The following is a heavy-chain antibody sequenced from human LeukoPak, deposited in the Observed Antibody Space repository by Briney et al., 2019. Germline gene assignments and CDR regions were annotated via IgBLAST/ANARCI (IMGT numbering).Heavy chain of an antibody. V-gene: IGHV1-2*02. CDR1: VYTFTDYY. CDR3: ARRTEGSSGYYFN. D-gene: IGHD3-22*01. J-gene: IGHJ4*02. CDR2: IHPNSGGT. Sequence: ASVKVSCKASVYTFTDYYMNWVRQAPGQGLEWMVWIHPNSGGTNYAQKFQGRVTMTRDTSISTAYMELSRLTSDDTAVYYCARRTEGSSGYYFNWGQGTLVTVSS.